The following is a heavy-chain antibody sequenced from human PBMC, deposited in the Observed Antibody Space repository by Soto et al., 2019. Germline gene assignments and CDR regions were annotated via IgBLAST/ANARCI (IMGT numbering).Heavy chain of an antibody. J-gene: IGHJ4*02. CDR3: AREVDYDSSGYPSGAHDY. V-gene: IGHV3-33*01. Sequence: GGSLRLSCAASGFTFSSYGMHWVRQAPGKGLEWVAVIWYDGSNKYYADSVKGRFTISRDNSKNTLYLQMNSLRAEDTAVYYCAREVDYDSSGYPSGAHDYWGQGTLVTVSS. CDR1: GFTFSSYG. CDR2: IWYDGSNK. D-gene: IGHD3-22*01.